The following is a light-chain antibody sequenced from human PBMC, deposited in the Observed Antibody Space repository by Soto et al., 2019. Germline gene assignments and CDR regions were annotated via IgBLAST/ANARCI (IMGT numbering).Light chain of an antibody. J-gene: IGKJ1*01. CDR2: GAS. V-gene: IGKV3-15*01. CDR1: QGVSSN. Sequence: EIVMTQSPATLSVSAGERATLSCIASQGVSSNLAWYQQKPGQAPRLLIYGASTRATGIPARFSGSGSGTEFTLTISSLQSEDYAVYYCQQYNNWPPWTFGQGTKVDIK. CDR3: QQYNNWPPWT.